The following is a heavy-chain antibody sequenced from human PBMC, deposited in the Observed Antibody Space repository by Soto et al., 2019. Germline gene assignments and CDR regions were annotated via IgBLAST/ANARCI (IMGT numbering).Heavy chain of an antibody. D-gene: IGHD6-13*01. CDR1: GFTFSSYG. V-gene: IGHV3-30*18. CDR3: AKAGRIAAAGTLDY. CDR2: ISYDGSNK. J-gene: IGHJ4*02. Sequence: QVQLVESGGGVVQPGRSLRLSCAASGFTFSSYGMHWVRQAPGKGLEWVAVISYDGSNKYYADSVTGRFTISRDNSKNTLYLQMNSLRAEDTAVYYCAKAGRIAAAGTLDYWGQGTLVTVSS.